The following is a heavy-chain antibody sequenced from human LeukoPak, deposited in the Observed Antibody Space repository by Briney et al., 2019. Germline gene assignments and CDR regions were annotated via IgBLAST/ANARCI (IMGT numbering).Heavy chain of an antibody. Sequence: ASVKVSCKASGYTFTGYYMHWVRQAPGQGLEWMGWINPNSGGTNYAQKFQGRVTMTRDTSISTAYMELSRLRSDDTAVYYWIAVAGTGTYDAFDIWGQGTMVTVSS. CDR2: INPNSGGT. J-gene: IGHJ3*02. V-gene: IGHV1-2*02. CDR1: GYTFTGYY. D-gene: IGHD6-19*01. CDR3: IAVAGTGTYDAFDI.